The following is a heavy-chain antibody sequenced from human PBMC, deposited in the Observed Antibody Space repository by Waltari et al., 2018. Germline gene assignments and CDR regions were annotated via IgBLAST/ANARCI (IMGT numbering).Heavy chain of an antibody. J-gene: IGHJ5*02. Sequence: EVQLVESGGGLVQPGGSLRLSCAASGFTFSSHWMHWVRQAPGKGLVWVSRINTYGSDTAYADSVRGRFTISRDNAKNTLFLQMNSLRVEDTAVYYCARAYSGKKNPKESWGQGTLVTVSS. CDR1: GFTFSSHW. CDR3: ARAYSGKKNPKES. CDR2: INTYGSDT. V-gene: IGHV3-74*03. D-gene: IGHD4-4*01.